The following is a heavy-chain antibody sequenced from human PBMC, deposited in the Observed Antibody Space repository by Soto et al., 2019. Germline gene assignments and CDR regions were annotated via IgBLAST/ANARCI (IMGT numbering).Heavy chain of an antibody. CDR3: AKFTGSYYYGWGDAFDI. CDR1: GFTFSSYA. D-gene: IGHD3-10*01. CDR2: ISGSGGST. V-gene: IGHV3-23*01. Sequence: EVQLLESGGGLVQPGGSLRLSCAASGFTFSSYAMSWVRQAPGKGLEWVSAISGSGGSTYYGDSVKGRFTISRDNSKNTRYQQRKCFRAEYTAVYYCAKFTGSYYYGWGDAFDIWGQGKMFTVSS. J-gene: IGHJ3*02.